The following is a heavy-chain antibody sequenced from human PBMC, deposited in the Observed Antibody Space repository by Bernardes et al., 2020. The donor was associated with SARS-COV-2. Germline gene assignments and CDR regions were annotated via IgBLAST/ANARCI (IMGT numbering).Heavy chain of an antibody. CDR3: AKGFYGDSAPAFDY. V-gene: IGHV3-23*01. D-gene: IGHD4-17*01. Sequence: GGSLRLSCAASGFTFSSYAMTWVRQVPGKGLEWVSFISYGGGSTYYADSVKDRFAISRDNSKNTVYMQMNSLRAEDTAIYYCAKGFYGDSAPAFDYWGQGTLVTVSS. CDR2: ISYGGGST. J-gene: IGHJ4*02. CDR1: GFTFSSYA.